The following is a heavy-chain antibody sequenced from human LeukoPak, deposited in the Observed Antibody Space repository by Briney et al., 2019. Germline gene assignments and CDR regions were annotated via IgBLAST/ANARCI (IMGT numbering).Heavy chain of an antibody. Sequence: PGGSLRLSCAASGFTFSSYAMHWVRQAPGKGLEWVSAISGSGGSTYYADSVKGRFTISRDNSKNTLYLQMNSLRAEDTAVYYCATARGVASYFDYWGQGTLVTVSS. V-gene: IGHV3-23*01. D-gene: IGHD5-12*01. CDR1: GFTFSSYA. J-gene: IGHJ4*02. CDR2: ISGSGGST. CDR3: ATARGVASYFDY.